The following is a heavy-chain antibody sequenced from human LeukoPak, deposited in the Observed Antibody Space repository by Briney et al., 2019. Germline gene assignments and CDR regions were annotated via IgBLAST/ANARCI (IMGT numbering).Heavy chain of an antibody. CDR1: GFTFSGFA. J-gene: IGHJ4*02. V-gene: IGHV3-30*18. Sequence: GGSLRLSCAASGFTFSGFAMHWVRQAPGKGLEWVAVISYDGSNKYYADSVKGRFTISRDNSKNTLYLHMNSLRAEDTAVYYCAKDRDSGYDFGLRGAPDDWGQGTLVTVSS. D-gene: IGHD5-12*01. CDR2: ISYDGSNK. CDR3: AKDRDSGYDFGLRGAPDD.